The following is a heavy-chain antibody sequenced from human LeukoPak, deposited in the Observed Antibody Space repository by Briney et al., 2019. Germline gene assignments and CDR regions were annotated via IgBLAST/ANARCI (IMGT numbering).Heavy chain of an antibody. CDR1: EFTFSDHC. D-gene: IGHD3-10*01. J-gene: IGHJ2*01. V-gene: IGHV3-72*01. CDR2: PRNKANSYTT. Sequence: PGGSLRLSCADSEFTFSDHCMNWVRQTPRKGLEWVGRPRNKANSYTTEYAASVKGSFTISRDDSKKSLYLQMNSLKTEDTSVYYCARQSGGGVLWYFDLWGRGTLFSVSS. CDR3: ARQSGGGVLWYFDL.